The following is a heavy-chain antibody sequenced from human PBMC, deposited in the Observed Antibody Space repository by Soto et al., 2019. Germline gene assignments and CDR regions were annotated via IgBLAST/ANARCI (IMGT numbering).Heavy chain of an antibody. V-gene: IGHV1-18*01. D-gene: IGHD1-1*01. CDR2: ISAHNGNT. CDR3: ARGRYGDY. CDR1: GYGFTTYG. J-gene: IGHJ4*02. Sequence: QVHLGQSGAEVKKPGASVKVSCKGSGYGFTTYGITWVRQAPGQGLEWMAWISAHNGNTNYAQKLQGRVTVTRDTSTSTVYMELRSLRSDDTAVYYCARGRYGDYWGQGALVTVSS.